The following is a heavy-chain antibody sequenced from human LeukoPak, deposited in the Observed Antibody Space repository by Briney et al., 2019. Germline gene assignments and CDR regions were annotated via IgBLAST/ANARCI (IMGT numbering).Heavy chain of an antibody. CDR1: GESVTNSLVS. CDR2: VYYSGST. D-gene: IGHD3-9*01. V-gene: IGHV4-39*01. Sequence: PSETLSPTCSVSGESVTNSLVSWGCIRQPPGKRLEWVGNVYYSGSTASNPSLRSRVTMSVDTSKNQFALKMRSVTTADTAVYYCVRLRKGRYFDYIFDLWGQGTLVTVSS. J-gene: IGHJ5*02. CDR3: VRLRKGRYFDYIFDL.